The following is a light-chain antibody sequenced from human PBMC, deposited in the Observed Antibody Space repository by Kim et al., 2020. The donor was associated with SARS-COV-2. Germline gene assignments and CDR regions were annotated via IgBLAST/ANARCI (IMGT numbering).Light chain of an antibody. CDR3: QQYNNWPPLT. V-gene: IGKV3-15*01. CDR1: QSLSSN. CDR2: GAS. Sequence: PGERAARACRASQSLSSNLAWYQQKPGQAPRLLIYGASTRAIGIPARFSGSGSGTEFTLTISSLQSEDFAVYYCQQYNNWPPLTFGGGTKVDIK. J-gene: IGKJ4*01.